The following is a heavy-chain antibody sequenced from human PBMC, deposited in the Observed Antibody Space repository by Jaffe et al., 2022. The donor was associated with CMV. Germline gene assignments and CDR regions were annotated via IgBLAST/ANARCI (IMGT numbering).Heavy chain of an antibody. J-gene: IGHJ5*02. CDR2: IKKDGSEK. CDR1: GFTLSSHW. Sequence: EVQLVESGGGLVQPGGSLGLSCVASGFTLSSHWMSWVRQAPGKGLEWVANIKKDGSEKDYVDSVRGRFTISRDNAKNSLYLQMNSLRAEDTAVYYCTRGVGYCSGAFCYNYFDTWGQGTLVTVSS. CDR3: TRGVGYCSGAFCYNYFDT. D-gene: IGHD2-15*01. V-gene: IGHV3-7*03.